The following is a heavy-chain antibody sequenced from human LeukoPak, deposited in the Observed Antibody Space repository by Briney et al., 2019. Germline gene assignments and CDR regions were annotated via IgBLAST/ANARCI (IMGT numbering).Heavy chain of an antibody. CDR2: IAYDGSHK. V-gene: IGHV3-30-3*01. Sequence: PGGSLRLSCAASGFTWKYAFDWVRQAPGKGLEWVAIIAYDGSHKYYADSVKGRFSISRDNSNNTVLLQMNSLRPADTAVYYSARAQLYCSDGTCSAHNWFDPWGQGTLVTVSS. D-gene: IGHD2-15*01. J-gene: IGHJ5*02. CDR3: ARAQLYCSDGTCSAHNWFDP. CDR1: GFTWKYA.